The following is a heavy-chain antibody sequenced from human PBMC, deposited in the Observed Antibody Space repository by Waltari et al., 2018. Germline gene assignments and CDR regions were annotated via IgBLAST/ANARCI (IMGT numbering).Heavy chain of an antibody. D-gene: IGHD6-13*01. Sequence: QVQLVESGGGVVKPGRSLRLSCAASGFAFSSNCMHWDPQDPGKGLEWVAVISYDGSNKYYADSVKGRFTISRDNSKNTLYLQMNSLRAEDTAVYYCAKVIGDSSDAFDIWGQGTMVTVSS. J-gene: IGHJ3*02. CDR1: GFAFSSNC. CDR2: ISYDGSNK. V-gene: IGHV3-30*18. CDR3: AKVIGDSSDAFDI.